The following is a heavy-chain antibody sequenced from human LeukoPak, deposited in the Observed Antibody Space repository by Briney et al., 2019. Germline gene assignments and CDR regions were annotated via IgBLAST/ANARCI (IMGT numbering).Heavy chain of an antibody. CDR2: IIPIFGTA. CDR1: GGTFSSYA. V-gene: IGHV1-69*13. J-gene: IGHJ4*02. Sequence: SVKVSCKASGGTFSSYAISWVRQAPGQGLEWMGGIIPIFGTANYAQKFQGRVTITADESTSTAYMELSSLRSEDTAVYYCARAVLFDYYDSSGYYYFDYWGQGTLVTVSS. CDR3: ARAVLFDYYDSSGYYYFDY. D-gene: IGHD3-22*01.